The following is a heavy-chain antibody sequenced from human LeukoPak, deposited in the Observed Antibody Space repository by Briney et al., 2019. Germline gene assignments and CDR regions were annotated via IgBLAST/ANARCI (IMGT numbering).Heavy chain of an antibody. J-gene: IGHJ6*04. CDR1: GGSVSSGSYY. CDR2: IYYSGST. Sequence: SETLSLTCTVSGGSVSSGSYYWSWIRQPPGKGLEWIGYIYYSGSTNYNPSLKSRVTISVDTSKNQFSLKLSSVTAADTAVCYCARSPNYYYYGMDVWGKGTTVTVSS. V-gene: IGHV4-61*01. CDR3: ARSPNYYYYGMDV.